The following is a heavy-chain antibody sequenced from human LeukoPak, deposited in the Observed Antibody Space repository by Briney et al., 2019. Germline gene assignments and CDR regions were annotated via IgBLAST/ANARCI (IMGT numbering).Heavy chain of an antibody. J-gene: IGHJ3*02. CDR3: ARAQQLVRAKDAFDI. V-gene: IGHV4-38-2*02. Sequence: SETLSLTCTVSGYSISSGYYWGWIRQPPGKGLEWIGSIYYSGSTYYNPSLKSRVTISVDTSKNQFSLKLSSVTAADTAVYYCARAQQLVRAKDAFDIWGQGTMVTVSS. CDR1: GYSISSGYY. D-gene: IGHD6-13*01. CDR2: IYYSGST.